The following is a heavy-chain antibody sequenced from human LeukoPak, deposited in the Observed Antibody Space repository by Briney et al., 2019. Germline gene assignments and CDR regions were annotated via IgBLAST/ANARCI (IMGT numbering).Heavy chain of an antibody. CDR1: GYTFTSYG. V-gene: IGHV1-18*01. D-gene: IGHD3-22*01. Sequence: VSVKVSCKASGYTFTSYGISWVRQAPGQGLEWMGWISAYNGNTNYAQKLQGRVTMTTDTSTSTAYMELRSLRSDDTAMYYCARDGNSGYYYGDWGQGTLVTVSS. J-gene: IGHJ4*02. CDR2: ISAYNGNT. CDR3: ARDGNSGYYYGD.